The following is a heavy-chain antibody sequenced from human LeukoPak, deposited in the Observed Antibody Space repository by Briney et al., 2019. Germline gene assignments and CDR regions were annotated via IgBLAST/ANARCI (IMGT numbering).Heavy chain of an antibody. V-gene: IGHV3-21*01. CDR3: ARHRTASDY. D-gene: IGHD3-16*02. CDR2: ITSSSSYI. Sequence: PGGSLRLSCAASGFTVSHYYMIWVRQAPGKGLEWVSSITSSSSYIYYADSVKGRFTISRDNAKSSLYLQMNSLRAEDTALYYCARHRTASDYWGQGTLVTVSS. CDR1: GFTVSHYY. J-gene: IGHJ4*02.